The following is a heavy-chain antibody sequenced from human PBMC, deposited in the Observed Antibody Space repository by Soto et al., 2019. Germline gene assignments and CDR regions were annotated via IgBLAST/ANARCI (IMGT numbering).Heavy chain of an antibody. J-gene: IGHJ3*02. CDR2: INPSGGST. Sequence: ASVKVSCKAPGYTFTSYYMHWVRQAPGQGLEWMGIINPSGGSTSYAQKFQGRVTMTRDTSTSTVYMELSSLRSEDTAVYYCARALTSQDIVVVVAANAAFDIWGQGPMVTV. CDR1: GYTFTSYY. V-gene: IGHV1-46*01. D-gene: IGHD2-15*01. CDR3: ARALTSQDIVVVVAANAAFDI.